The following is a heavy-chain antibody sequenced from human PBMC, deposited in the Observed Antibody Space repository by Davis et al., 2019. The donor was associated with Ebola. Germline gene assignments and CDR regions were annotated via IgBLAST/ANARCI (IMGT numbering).Heavy chain of an antibody. Sequence: GESLKISCAASGFTFTSYAMDWVRQAPGKGLEWVSAISGSGGSTYYADSVKGRFTISRDNSKNTLYLQMNSPRAEDTAVYYCAKNSPAPDYWGQGTLVTVSS. CDR1: GFTFTSYA. CDR2: ISGSGGST. CDR3: AKNSPAPDY. V-gene: IGHV3-23*01. J-gene: IGHJ4*02.